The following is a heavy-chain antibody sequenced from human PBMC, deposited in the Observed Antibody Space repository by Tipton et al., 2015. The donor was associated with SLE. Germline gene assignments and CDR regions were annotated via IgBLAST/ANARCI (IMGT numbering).Heavy chain of an antibody. V-gene: IGHV4-39*07. CDR3: ARADYYYMDV. CDR2: INHSGST. Sequence: TLSLTCTVSGGSISSSSYYWGWIRQPPGKGLEWIGEINHSGSTNYNPSLKSRVTISVDRSKNQFSLKLSSVTAADTAVYYCARADYYYMDVWGKGTTVTVSS. CDR1: GGSISSSSYY. J-gene: IGHJ6*03.